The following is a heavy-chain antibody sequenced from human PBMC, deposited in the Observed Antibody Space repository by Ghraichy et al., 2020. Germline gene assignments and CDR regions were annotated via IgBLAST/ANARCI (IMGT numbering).Heavy chain of an antibody. D-gene: IGHD6-13*01. CDR1: GFTFSYYS. V-gene: IGHV3-48*02. J-gene: IGHJ4*02. Sequence: GESMNISCAASGFTFSYYSMNWVRQAPGKGLEWVSHISSTSSNIYYADSVKGRFTISRDSAKNSLYLEMNSLRDEDMAMYYCARGRSSSSWNLDYWGQGTLVTVSS. CDR2: ISSTSSNI. CDR3: ARGRSSSSWNLDY.